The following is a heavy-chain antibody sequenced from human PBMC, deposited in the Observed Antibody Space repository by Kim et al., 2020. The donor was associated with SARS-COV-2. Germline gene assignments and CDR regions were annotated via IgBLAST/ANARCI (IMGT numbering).Heavy chain of an antibody. CDR1: GGTFSSYA. CDR2: IIPIFGTA. J-gene: IGHJ6*02. CDR3: ACTSRPEHYYYGMDV. V-gene: IGHV1-69*13. Sequence: SVKVSCKASGGTFSSYAISWVRQAPGQGLEWMGGIIPIFGTANYAQKFQGRVTITADESTSTAYMELSSLRSEDTAVYYCACTSRPEHYYYGMDVWGQGTTVTVSS. D-gene: IGHD2-2*01.